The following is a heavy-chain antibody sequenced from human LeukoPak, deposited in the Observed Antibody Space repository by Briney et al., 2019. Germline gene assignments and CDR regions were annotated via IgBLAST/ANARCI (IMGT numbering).Heavy chain of an antibody. CDR2: IYYSGYT. Sequence: GSLRLSCAASGFTFSSDSMNWVRQAPGKGLEWIGSIYYSGYTYYNPSVESRVTISVDTSKNQFSLKLNSVTAADTAVYYCAKSNGYGLVDIWGQGTMVTVSS. J-gene: IGHJ3*02. D-gene: IGHD3-10*01. CDR3: AKSNGYGLVDI. CDR1: GFTFSSDSMN. V-gene: IGHV4-39*07.